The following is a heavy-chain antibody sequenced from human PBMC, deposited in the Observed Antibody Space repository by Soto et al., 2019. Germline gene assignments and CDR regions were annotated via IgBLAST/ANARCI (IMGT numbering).Heavy chain of an antibody. V-gene: IGHV2-70*01. CDR3: ARTTTGAIEYYYGMDV. CDR1: GFSLSTSGMC. J-gene: IGHJ6*02. CDR2: IDWDDDK. Sequence: SGPTLVNPTQTLTLTCTFSGFSLSTSGMCVSWIRQPPGKALEWLALIDWDDDKYYSTSLKTRLTISKDTSKNQVVLTMTNMEPVDTATYYCARTTTGAIEYYYGMDVWGQGTTVTVSS. D-gene: IGHD1-26*01.